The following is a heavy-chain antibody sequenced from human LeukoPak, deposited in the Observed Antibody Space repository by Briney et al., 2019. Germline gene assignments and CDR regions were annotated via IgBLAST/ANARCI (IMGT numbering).Heavy chain of an antibody. CDR3: AREVVSDYGDRGDAFDI. CDR2: INWNGGST. V-gene: IGHV3-20*01. J-gene: IGHJ3*02. Sequence: GGSLRLSCAASGFTFDDYGMSWVRQAPGKGLEWVSGINWNGGSTGYADSVKGRFTISRDNAKNSLYLQMNSLRAEDTVLYHCAREVVSDYGDRGDAFDIWGQGTMVTVSS. CDR1: GFTFDDYG. D-gene: IGHD4-17*01.